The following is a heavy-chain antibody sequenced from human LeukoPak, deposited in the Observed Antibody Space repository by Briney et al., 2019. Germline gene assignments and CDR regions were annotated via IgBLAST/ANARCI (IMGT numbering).Heavy chain of an antibody. CDR3: ARNTYYYDSSGHTDY. Sequence: PGGSLRLSCAASGFTFSSYSMNWVRQAPGKGLEWVSSISSSSSYIYYADSVKGRFTISRDNAKNSLYLQMNRLSAEDTAVYYCARNTYYYDSSGHTDYWGQGTLVTVSS. CDR2: ISSSSSYI. J-gene: IGHJ4*02. D-gene: IGHD3-22*01. V-gene: IGHV3-21*01. CDR1: GFTFSSYS.